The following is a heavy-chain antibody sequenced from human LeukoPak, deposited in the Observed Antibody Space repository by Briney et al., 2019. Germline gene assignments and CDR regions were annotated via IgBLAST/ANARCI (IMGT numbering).Heavy chain of an antibody. CDR2: ISSSSSYI. V-gene: IGHV3-21*01. CDR1: GFTFSSYS. Sequence: GGSLRLSCAASGFTFSSYSMNWVRQAPGKGLEWVSSISSSSSYIYYADSVKGRFTISRDNAKNSLYLQMNSLRAEDTAVYYCARVGGRRAVTTFGMDVWGQGTTVTVSS. D-gene: IGHD4-4*01. CDR3: ARVGGRRAVTTFGMDV. J-gene: IGHJ6*02.